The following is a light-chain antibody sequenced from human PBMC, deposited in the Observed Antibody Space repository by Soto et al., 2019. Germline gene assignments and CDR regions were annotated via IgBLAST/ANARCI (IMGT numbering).Light chain of an antibody. Sequence: EIVMTQSPATLSVSPGERATLSCRASQSVSSNLAWYQQKPGQAPRLLIYGASTRATGIPARFSGSGSGTEFTLTLSSLQYEDFAVYYCQQYNNLPGTFGQGTKVEIK. V-gene: IGKV3-15*01. CDR3: QQYNNLPGT. J-gene: IGKJ1*01. CDR1: QSVSSN. CDR2: GAS.